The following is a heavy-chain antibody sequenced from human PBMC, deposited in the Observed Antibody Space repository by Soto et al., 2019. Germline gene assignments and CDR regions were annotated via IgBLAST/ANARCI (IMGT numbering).Heavy chain of an antibody. CDR3: ARGYYGSGSWDWFDP. D-gene: IGHD3-10*01. CDR1: GGSISSGDYY. V-gene: IGHV4-30-4*02. Sequence: SETLSLTCTVSGGSISSGDYYWSWIRQPPGKGLEWIGYIYYSGSTYYNPSLKSRVTISVDTSKNQFSLKLSSVTAADTAVYYCARGYYGSGSWDWFDPWGQGTLVTVS. CDR2: IYYSGST. J-gene: IGHJ5*02.